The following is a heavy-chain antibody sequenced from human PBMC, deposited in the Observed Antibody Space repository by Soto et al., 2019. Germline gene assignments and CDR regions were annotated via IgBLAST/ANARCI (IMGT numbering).Heavy chain of an antibody. Sequence: QVQLVESGGGVVQPGRSLRLSCAASGFTFNSYAMHWVRQAPGKGLEWVAVIAYDGSDIYYVDSVKGRFTISRDNSKNTLYLKLNSLRADDTAVYYWAIESNPDLAGFLDGVDAWGQGTLVTVSS. CDR2: IAYDGSDI. V-gene: IGHV3-30-3*01. CDR1: GFTFNSYA. D-gene: IGHD3-3*01. J-gene: IGHJ5*02. CDR3: AIESNPDLAGFLDGVDA.